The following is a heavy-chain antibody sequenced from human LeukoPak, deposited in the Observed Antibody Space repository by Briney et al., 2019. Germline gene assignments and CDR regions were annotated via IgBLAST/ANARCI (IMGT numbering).Heavy chain of an antibody. CDR1: GGSISGYY. J-gene: IGHJ3*02. V-gene: IGHV4-59*08. Sequence: SETLSLTCTVSGGSISGYYWSWIRRPPGKRLEWIGYIYYSGNTKYNPSLKSRVTISVDTSKTQFSLKLSSVTAADTALYYCARHRDAYSADAFDIWGQGTLVTVSS. CDR2: IYYSGNT. D-gene: IGHD5-24*01. CDR3: ARHRDAYSADAFDI.